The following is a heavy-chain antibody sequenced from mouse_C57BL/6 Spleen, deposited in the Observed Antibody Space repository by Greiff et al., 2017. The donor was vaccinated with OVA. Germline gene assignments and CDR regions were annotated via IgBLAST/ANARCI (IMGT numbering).Heavy chain of an antibody. Sequence: QVQLKQSGAELARPGASVKMSCKASGYTFTSYTMHWVKQRPGQGLEWIGYINPSSGYTKYNQKFKDKATLTADKSSSTAYMQLSSLTSEDSAVYYCARGLSYDAMDYWGQGTSVTVSS. CDR3: ARGLSYDAMDY. J-gene: IGHJ4*01. CDR2: INPSSGYT. CDR1: GYTFTSYT. V-gene: IGHV1-4*01.